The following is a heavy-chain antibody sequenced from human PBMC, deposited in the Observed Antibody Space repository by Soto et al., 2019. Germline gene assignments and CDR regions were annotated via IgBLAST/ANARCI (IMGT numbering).Heavy chain of an antibody. D-gene: IGHD6-13*01. CDR3: EIFPWGKQQPLGDV. CDR1: GYSFTSYW. CDR2: IDPSDSYT. V-gene: IGHV5-10-1*01. Sequence: EVQLVQSGAEVKKPGESLRISCKGSGYSFTSYWISWVRQMPGKGLEWMGRIDPSDSYTNYSPSFQGHVTISADKSISTANQQWRSLKALDTAMYYCEIFPWGKQQPLGDVWGQGTTITVSS. J-gene: IGHJ6*02.